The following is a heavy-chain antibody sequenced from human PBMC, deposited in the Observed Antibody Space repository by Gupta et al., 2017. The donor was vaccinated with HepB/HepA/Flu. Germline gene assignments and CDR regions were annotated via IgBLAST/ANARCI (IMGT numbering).Heavy chain of an antibody. Sequence: QVQLVQSGAEVKKPGASVKVSCKASGYTFTSYYMHWVRQAPGQGLEWMGIINPSGGSTSYAQKYQGRVTMTRDTSTSTVYMELSSLGSEDTAVYYCARALEWLPGYFDYWGQGTLVTVAS. V-gene: IGHV1-46*01. CDR3: ARALEWLPGYFDY. CDR2: INPSGGST. D-gene: IGHD3-3*01. CDR1: GYTFTSYY. J-gene: IGHJ4*02.